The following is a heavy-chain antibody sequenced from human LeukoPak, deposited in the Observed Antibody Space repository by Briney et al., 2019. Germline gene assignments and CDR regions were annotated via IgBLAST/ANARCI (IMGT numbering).Heavy chain of an antibody. CDR1: GFTFSSY. Sequence: GGFLRLSCAASGFTFSSYMNWVRQAPGKGLEWVSSISSTSSYIYYADSVKGRFTISRDNAKNSLYLQMNSLRADDTAVYYCARGQSRYFDWYLGFFDYWGQGTLVNVSS. D-gene: IGHD3-9*01. CDR2: ISSTSSYI. J-gene: IGHJ4*02. CDR3: ARGQSRYFDWYLGFFDY. V-gene: IGHV3-21*01.